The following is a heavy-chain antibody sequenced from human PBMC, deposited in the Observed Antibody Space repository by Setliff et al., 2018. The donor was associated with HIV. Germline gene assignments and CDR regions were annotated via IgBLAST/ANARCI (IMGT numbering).Heavy chain of an antibody. Sequence: GGSLRLSCTASGFTFSDYYMGWIRQSPGKGLEWVSGIDGNGDIRGYADSVRGRFTISRDTAKTSLYLEMNSLRVEDTALYYCTRDYRTSNWFDPWGHGTLVTVSS. CDR1: GFTFSDYY. V-gene: IGHV3-20*04. D-gene: IGHD3-16*02. CDR3: TRDYRTSNWFDP. J-gene: IGHJ5*02. CDR2: IDGNGDIR.